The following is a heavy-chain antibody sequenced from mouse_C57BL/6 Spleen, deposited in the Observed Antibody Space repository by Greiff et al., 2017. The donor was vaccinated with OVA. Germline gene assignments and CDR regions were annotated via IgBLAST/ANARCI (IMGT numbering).Heavy chain of an antibody. J-gene: IGHJ4*01. CDR1: GFTFSDYY. CDR2: INYDGSST. V-gene: IGHV5-16*01. CDR3: ARNSDDYDAYYAMDY. D-gene: IGHD2-4*01. Sequence: EVNLVESEGGLVQPGSSMKLSCTASGFTFSDYYMAWVRQVPEKGLEWVANINYDGSSTYYLDSLKSRFIISRDNAKNILYLQMSSLKSEDTATYYCARNSDDYDAYYAMDYWGQGTSVTVSS.